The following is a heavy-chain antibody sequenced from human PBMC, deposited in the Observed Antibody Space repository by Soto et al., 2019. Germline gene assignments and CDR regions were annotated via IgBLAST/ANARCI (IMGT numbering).Heavy chain of an antibody. V-gene: IGHV1-2*04. CDR1: GYTFTGYY. Sequence: ASVKVSCKASGYTFTGYYMHWVRQAPGQGLEWMGWINPNSGGTNYAQKFQGWVTMTRDTSISTAYMELSRLRSDDTAVYYCASHTPGAATTWPDAFDIWGQGTLATVSS. J-gene: IGHJ3*02. D-gene: IGHD2-15*01. CDR3: ASHTPGAATTWPDAFDI. CDR2: INPNSGGT.